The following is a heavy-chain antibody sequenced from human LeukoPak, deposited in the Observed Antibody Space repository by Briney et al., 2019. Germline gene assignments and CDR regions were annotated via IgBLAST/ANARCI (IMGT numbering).Heavy chain of an antibody. Sequence: PSETLSLTCTVSGGSISSYYWSWIRQPPGKGLEWIGYIYYSGSTNYNPSLKSRVTISVDTSKNQFSLKLSSVTAADTAVYYCARRGLELLYTFDYWGQGTLVTVSS. CDR3: ARRGLELLYTFDY. J-gene: IGHJ4*02. D-gene: IGHD1-7*01. V-gene: IGHV4-59*01. CDR2: IYYSGST. CDR1: GGSISSYY.